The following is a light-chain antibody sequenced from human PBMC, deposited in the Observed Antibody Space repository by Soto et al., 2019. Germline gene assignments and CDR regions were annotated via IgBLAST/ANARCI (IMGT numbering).Light chain of an antibody. CDR2: DAS. CDR1: QSVSSY. Sequence: EIVLTQSPATLSLSPGERATLSCRASQSVSSYLAWYQQKPGQAPRLLIYDASNRATGIPARFSGSGSGTDFTVTISSLEPKDFPVYYCQQRSNWPRTFGQGNKVEIK. J-gene: IGKJ1*01. V-gene: IGKV3-11*01. CDR3: QQRSNWPRT.